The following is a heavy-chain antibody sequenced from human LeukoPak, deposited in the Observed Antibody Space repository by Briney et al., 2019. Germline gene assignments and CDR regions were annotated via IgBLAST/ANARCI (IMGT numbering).Heavy chain of an antibody. CDR3: ARDSSEFRSLIPH. CDR1: GGIFSNYA. CDR2: IIPIFGTA. D-gene: IGHD2-21*01. V-gene: IGHV1-69*13. J-gene: IGHJ1*01. Sequence: SVKVSCKASGGIFSNYAISWVRQAPGQGLEWMGGIIPIFGTANYAEKFRGRVTITADETTSTAYMELSRLKSEDTAVYYCARDSSEFRSLIPHWGRGTLVTVSS.